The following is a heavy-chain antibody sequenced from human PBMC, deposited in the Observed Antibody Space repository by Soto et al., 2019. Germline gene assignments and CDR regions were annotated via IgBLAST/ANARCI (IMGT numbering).Heavy chain of an antibody. CDR2: IYWDDDK. D-gene: IGHD3-16*01. V-gene: IGHV2-5*02. J-gene: IGHJ6*02. CDR1: GFSLSTSGVG. CDR3: AHSLLIPQAAGYYYYNGMDV. Sequence: QITLKESGPTLVKPTQTLTLTCTFSGFSLSTSGVGVGWIRQPPGKALEWLALIYWDDDKRYSPSLKSRLTITTDTSKNQVVLIMTNMDPVDTATYFCAHSLLIPQAAGYYYYNGMDVWGQGTTVTVSS.